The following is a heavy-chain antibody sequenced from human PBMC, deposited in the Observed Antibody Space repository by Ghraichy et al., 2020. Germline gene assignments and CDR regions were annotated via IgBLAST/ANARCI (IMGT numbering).Heavy chain of an antibody. D-gene: IGHD7-27*01. CDR3: ARDARNWGDGSTY. Sequence: GGSLRLSCRASGFTFGDYSMNWVRQAPGKGLEWVSSISGTSAYKYYVGSVKGRFTISRDNAKNSLFLQMDNLRVEDTAVYYCARDARNWGDGSTYWGPGSLVTVSS. CDR2: ISGTSAYK. V-gene: IGHV3-21*01. CDR1: GFTFGDYS. J-gene: IGHJ4*01.